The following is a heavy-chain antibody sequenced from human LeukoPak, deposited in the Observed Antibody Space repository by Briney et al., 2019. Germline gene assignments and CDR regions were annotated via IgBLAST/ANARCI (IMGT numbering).Heavy chain of an antibody. J-gene: IGHJ6*02. CDR1: GYTFTSYG. V-gene: IGHV1-18*01. D-gene: IGHD3-9*01. Sequence: GASVKVSCKASGYTFTSYGISWVRQAPGQGLEWMGWISAYNGNTNYAQKFQGRVTMTRNTSISTAYMELSSLRSEDTAVYYCARDQYDILTGSGYYYGMDVWGQGTTVTVSS. CDR3: ARDQYDILTGSGYYYGMDV. CDR2: ISAYNGNT.